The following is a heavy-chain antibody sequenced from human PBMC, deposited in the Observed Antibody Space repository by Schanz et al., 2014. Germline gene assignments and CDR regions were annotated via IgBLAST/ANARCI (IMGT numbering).Heavy chain of an antibody. D-gene: IGHD2-2*01. Sequence: QVQLVESGGGVVQPGGSLRLSCAASGFIFSNYGMHWVRQAPGKGLEWVAVIWYDENNKYYADSVKGRFTMSRDNSKNTLYLHMNTLRSEDTAVYYCAKDSTHIDIVLVPTAIDYWGQGTLVTVSS. J-gene: IGHJ4*02. V-gene: IGHV3-30*02. CDR3: AKDSTHIDIVLVPTAIDY. CDR1: GFIFSNYG. CDR2: IWYDENNK.